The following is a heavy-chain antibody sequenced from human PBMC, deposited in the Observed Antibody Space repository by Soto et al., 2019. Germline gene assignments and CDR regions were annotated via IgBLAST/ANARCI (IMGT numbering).Heavy chain of an antibody. Sequence: SLTCAVYGESFSGYYWSWIRQPPGKGLEWIGEISHSGTNYNPSLKSRVTISVDTSKNQFSLKLSSVTAADTAVYYCARRSVTILGVVTGGLDSWGQGTLVTVSS. V-gene: IGHV4-34*01. CDR1: GESFSGYY. D-gene: IGHD3-3*01. J-gene: IGHJ4*02. CDR2: ISHSGT. CDR3: ARRSVTILGVVTGGLDS.